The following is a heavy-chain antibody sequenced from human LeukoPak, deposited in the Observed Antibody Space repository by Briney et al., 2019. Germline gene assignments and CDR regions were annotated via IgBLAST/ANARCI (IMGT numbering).Heavy chain of an antibody. D-gene: IGHD2-21*01. J-gene: IGHJ4*02. V-gene: IGHV1-18*01. CDR2: INPNNDYT. CDR3: AVAPGDY. CDR1: GYTFTSYG. Sequence: ASVKVSCKASGYTFTSYGISWVRQAPGQGLEWMGWINPNNDYTFYAQKFQGRVTLTRDTSINTVYMELTTLTSDDTALYYCAVAPGDYWGQGTLVSVS.